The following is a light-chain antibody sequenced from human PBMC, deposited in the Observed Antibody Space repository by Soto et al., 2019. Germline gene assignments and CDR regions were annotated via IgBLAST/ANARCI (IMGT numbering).Light chain of an antibody. CDR1: QGIRND. CDR3: LQAYNYPRT. Sequence: QKTQAPSSLSASVGDIVTITCRASQGIRNDLAWYQQKPGRAPRLLIFAASTLQSGVPSRFSGSGAGTDFTLTISSLQPEDFATYYCLQAYNYPRTFGQGTKV. J-gene: IGKJ1*01. CDR2: AAS. V-gene: IGKV1-6*01.